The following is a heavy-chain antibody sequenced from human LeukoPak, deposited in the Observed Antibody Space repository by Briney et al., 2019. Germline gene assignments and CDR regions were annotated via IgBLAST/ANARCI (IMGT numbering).Heavy chain of an antibody. Sequence: ASVKVSCKASGYTFTSYDINWVRQATRQGLEWMGWMNPNSGNTGYAQKFQGRVTMTRDTSISTAYMELSRLRSDDTAVYYCARDFVVRDYYDSSGYYVGPDYWGQGTLVTVSS. J-gene: IGHJ4*02. CDR1: GYTFTSYD. V-gene: IGHV1-8*02. CDR2: MNPNSGNT. CDR3: ARDFVVRDYYDSSGYYVGPDY. D-gene: IGHD3-22*01.